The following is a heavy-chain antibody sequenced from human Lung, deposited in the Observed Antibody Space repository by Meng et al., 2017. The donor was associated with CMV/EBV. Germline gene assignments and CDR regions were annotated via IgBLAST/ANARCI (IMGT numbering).Heavy chain of an antibody. CDR3: VADSITSPNLDF. CDR1: GYSVSGKY. V-gene: IGHV3-66*01. CDR2: IFLDGKT. J-gene: IGHJ4*02. D-gene: IGHD2-21*01. Sequence: EVQLVESGGGLVQPGGSLRLSCDASGYSVSGKYMSWVRQAPGKGLEWISIIFLDGKTYYVDSVRGRFVISRDNSKNIMDLQMNSLRVEDTAVYYCVADSITSPNLDFWGRGTLVTVSS.